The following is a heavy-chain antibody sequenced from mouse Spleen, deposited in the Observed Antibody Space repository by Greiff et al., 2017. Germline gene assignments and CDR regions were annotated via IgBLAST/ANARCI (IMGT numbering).Heavy chain of an antibody. J-gene: IGHJ2*01. CDR2: IYPGSGST. Sequence: QVQLQQSGAELARPGASVKLSCKASGYTFTSYGISWVKQRTGQGLEWIGDIYPGSGSTNYNEKFRSKATLTVDTSSSTAYMQLSSLTSEDSAVYYCARGELYYYGIDYWGQGTTLTVSS. CDR3: ARGELYYYGIDY. CDR1: GYTFTSYG. V-gene: IGHV1-81*01. D-gene: IGHD1-1*01.